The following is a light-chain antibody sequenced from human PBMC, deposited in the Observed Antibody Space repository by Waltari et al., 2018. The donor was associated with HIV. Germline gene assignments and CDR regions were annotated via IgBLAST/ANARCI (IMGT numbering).Light chain of an antibody. CDR1: QSLLHSNGHNY. Sequence: DIVMTQPPFFLPVSPGEPASIPCRSSQSLLHSNGHNYLNWSKQKPGQSPQLLIYLASHRASGVPDRFSGSGSGTDFTLHIRKVEADDVGLYYCMQALEIPLTFGGGTKVEMK. CDR3: MQALEIPLT. J-gene: IGKJ4*01. CDR2: LAS. V-gene: IGKV2-28*01.